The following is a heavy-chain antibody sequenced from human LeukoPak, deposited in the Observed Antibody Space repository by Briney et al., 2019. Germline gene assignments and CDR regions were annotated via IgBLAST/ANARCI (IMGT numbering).Heavy chain of an antibody. Sequence: PGGSLRLSCAASGFTFSSYGMYWVRQAPGMGLEWVTVIAYDGSSKFYAYSVKGRFTISRDNSKDTLCLQLSSLRAEDTAVYYCAKDIGSGWTHGALDIWGPGTMVTVSS. J-gene: IGHJ3*02. CDR3: AKDIGSGWTHGALDI. V-gene: IGHV3-30*18. D-gene: IGHD6-19*01. CDR2: IAYDGSSK. CDR1: GFTFSSYG.